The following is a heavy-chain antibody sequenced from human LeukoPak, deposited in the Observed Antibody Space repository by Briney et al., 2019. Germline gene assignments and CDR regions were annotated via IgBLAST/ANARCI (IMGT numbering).Heavy chain of an antibody. CDR1: GYPFSSYY. CDR3: ARDKEEVAHYDWFGP. V-gene: IGHV1-46*01. CDR2: FEPISGTK. Sequence: ASVKVSCKTSGYPFSSYYMHWVRQAPGQGLEWMGIFEPISGTKRGAEKFQGRVNMTRDTATSTVYMELSRLRPEDTAMYYCARDKEEVAHYDWFGPWGQGTQVTVSS. J-gene: IGHJ5*02. D-gene: IGHD3-16*01.